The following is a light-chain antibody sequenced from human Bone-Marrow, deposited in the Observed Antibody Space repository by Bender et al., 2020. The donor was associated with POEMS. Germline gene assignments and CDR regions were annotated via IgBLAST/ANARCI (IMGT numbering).Light chain of an antibody. CDR3: SSYTSSTTLL. CDR2: DVS. Sequence: QSALTQPASVSGSPGQSIAISCTGTSSDVGNYNSVSWYQQHPGKAPKVMIYDVSNRPSGVSNRFSGSKSGNTASLTISGIQAEDEANYNCSSYTSSTTLLFGGGTKVTVL. V-gene: IGLV2-14*03. CDR1: SSDVGNYNS. J-gene: IGLJ2*01.